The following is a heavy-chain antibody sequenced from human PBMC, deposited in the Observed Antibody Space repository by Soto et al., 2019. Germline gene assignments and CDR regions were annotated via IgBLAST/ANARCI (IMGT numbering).Heavy chain of an antibody. CDR1: GFTFSSYA. V-gene: IGHV3-30-3*01. CDR3: ASDLTYYYGSGSPVRGRNWFDP. CDR2: ISYDGSNK. J-gene: IGHJ5*02. Sequence: GGSLRLSCAASGFTFSSYAMHWVRQAPGKGLEWVAVISYDGSNKYYPDSVKGRFTISSDNSKNTLYLQMNRLRAEHTAVYYCASDLTYYYGSGSPVRGRNWFDPWGQGTLVTVSS. D-gene: IGHD3-10*01.